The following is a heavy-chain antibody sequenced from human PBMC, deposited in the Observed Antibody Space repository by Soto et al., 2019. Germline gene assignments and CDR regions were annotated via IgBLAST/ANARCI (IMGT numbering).Heavy chain of an antibody. CDR2: IIPLFGAA. CDR1: GGTFDNYV. V-gene: IGHV1-69*01. Sequence: QVQLVQSGAEVKKPGSSVKVSCKASGGTFDNYVIGWVRQAPGQGLEWMGGIIPLFGAANSAEKFQDRVTITADESTSIAFMELSSLRSEDTAVYYSARGIDASRGYYFDYWGQGTLVTVSS. CDR3: ARGIDASRGYYFDY. J-gene: IGHJ4*02. D-gene: IGHD3-10*01.